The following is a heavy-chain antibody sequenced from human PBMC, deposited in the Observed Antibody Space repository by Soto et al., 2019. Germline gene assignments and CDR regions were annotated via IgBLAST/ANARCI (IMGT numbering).Heavy chain of an antibody. CDR1: GFTFSSYS. CDR3: ARVLRGGGPGGIDY. D-gene: IGHD2-15*01. CDR2: ISSSSSYI. V-gene: IGHV3-21*01. J-gene: IGHJ4*02. Sequence: PGGSLRLSCAASGFTFSSYSMNWVRQAPGKGLEWVSSISSSSSYIYYADSVKGRFTISRDNAKNSLYLQMNSLRAEDTAVYYCARVLRGGGPGGIDYWGQGTLVTVSS.